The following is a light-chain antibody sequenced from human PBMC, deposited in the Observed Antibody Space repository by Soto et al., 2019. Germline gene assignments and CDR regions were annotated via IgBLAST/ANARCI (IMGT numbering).Light chain of an antibody. CDR2: GAS. CDR1: QGIRSY. Sequence: DIQLTQSPFFLSASVGDRVTITCRASQGIRSYLAWYQQRPGKAPELLIYGASTLRTGVASRFSGSGSGTEFTLTISSLQPEDFATYYCQQYNSYWRTFGQGTKVEIK. CDR3: QQYNSYWRT. V-gene: IGKV1-9*01. J-gene: IGKJ1*01.